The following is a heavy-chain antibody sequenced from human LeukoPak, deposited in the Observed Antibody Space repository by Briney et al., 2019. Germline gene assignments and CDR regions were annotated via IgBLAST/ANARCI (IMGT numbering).Heavy chain of an antibody. J-gene: IGHJ4*02. CDR3: AKDRYCSGGSCDEGYFDY. Sequence: GGSLRLSCAASGFTFSSYAMSWVRQAPGKGLEWVSAISGSGGSTYYADSVKGRFTISRDNSKNTLYLQMNSLRAEDTAVYCCAKDRYCSGGSCDEGYFDYWGQGTLVTVSS. CDR1: GFTFSSYA. D-gene: IGHD2-15*01. V-gene: IGHV3-23*01. CDR2: ISGSGGST.